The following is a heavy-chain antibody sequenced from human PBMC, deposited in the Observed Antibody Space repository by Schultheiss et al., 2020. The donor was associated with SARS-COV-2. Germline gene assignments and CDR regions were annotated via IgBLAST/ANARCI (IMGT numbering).Heavy chain of an antibody. V-gene: IGHV4-61*08. CDR1: GGSISSGGYY. CDR2: INHSGST. J-gene: IGHJ6*02. D-gene: IGHD5-18*01. CDR3: ARVGYSYGLDYYYYGMDV. Sequence: SETLSLTCTVSGGSISSGGYYWSWIRQHPGKGLEWIGEINHSGSTKYNPSLKSRVTISVDTSKNQFSLKLSSVTAADTAVYYCARVGYSYGLDYYYYGMDVWGQGTTVTVSS.